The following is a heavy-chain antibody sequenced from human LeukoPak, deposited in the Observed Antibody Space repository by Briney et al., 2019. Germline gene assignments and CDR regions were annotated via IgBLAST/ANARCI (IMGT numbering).Heavy chain of an antibody. J-gene: IGHJ4*02. D-gene: IGHD1-26*01. CDR2: IWNDGSNK. CDR3: ARASWVGAYYIDY. Sequence: GRSLRLSCAASGFTFSDNGMHWVRQAPGKGLELVAVIWNDGSNKYYEDSVKGRFTISRDNSKNTLYLQMNTLRAEDTDVYYCARASWVGAYYIDYWGQGTLVTVSS. V-gene: IGHV3-33*01. CDR1: GFTFSDNG.